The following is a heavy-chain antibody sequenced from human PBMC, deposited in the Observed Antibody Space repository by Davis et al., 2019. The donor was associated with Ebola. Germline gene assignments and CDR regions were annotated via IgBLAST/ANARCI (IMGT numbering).Heavy chain of an antibody. J-gene: IGHJ5*02. V-gene: IGHV1-2*02. Sequence: ASVKVSCKASGYIFTGYYVHWVRQAPGQGLEWMGWINPNSGGTKYSQKFQGRVTMTRDTSISTAYMELSRLRSDDTAVYYCARGLNWNKTGTKGKGNWFDPWGQGTLVTVSS. CDR1: GYIFTGYY. CDR2: INPNSGGT. CDR3: ARGLNWNKTGTKGKGNWFDP. D-gene: IGHD1-7*01.